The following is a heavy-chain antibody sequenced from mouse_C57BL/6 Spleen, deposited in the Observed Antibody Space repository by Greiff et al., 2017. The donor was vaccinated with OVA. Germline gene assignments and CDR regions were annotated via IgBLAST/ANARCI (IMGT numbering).Heavy chain of an antibody. CDR2: IYPGDGDT. CDR1: GYAFSSSW. Sequence: VQLQQSGPELVKPGASVKISCKASGYAFSSSWMNWVKQRPGKGLEWIGRIYPGDGDTNYNGKFKGKATLTADKSSSTAYMQLSSLTSEDSAVYFGERAGNVYYFDYWGQGTTLTVSS. CDR3: ERAGNVYYFDY. J-gene: IGHJ2*01. V-gene: IGHV1-82*01.